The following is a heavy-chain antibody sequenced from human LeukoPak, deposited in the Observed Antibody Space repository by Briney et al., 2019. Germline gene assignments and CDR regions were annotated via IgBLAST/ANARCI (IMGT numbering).Heavy chain of an antibody. CDR2: IYTSGST. D-gene: IGHD2-21*02. J-gene: IGHJ5*02. V-gene: IGHV4-4*07. CDR1: GGSISSYY. Sequence: PSETLSLTCTVSGGSISSYYWSWIRQPAGKGLEWIGRIYTSGSTNYNPSLKSRVTMSVDTSKNPFSLKLSSVTAADTAVYYCARDYCGGDCSGRFDPWGQGTLVTVSS. CDR3: ARDYCGGDCSGRFDP.